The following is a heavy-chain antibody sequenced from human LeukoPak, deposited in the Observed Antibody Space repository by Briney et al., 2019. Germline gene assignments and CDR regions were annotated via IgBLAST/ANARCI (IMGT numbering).Heavy chain of an antibody. V-gene: IGHV4-38-2*02. J-gene: IGHJ3*02. Sequence: SETLSLTCTVSGYSISSGYYWGWIRQPPGKGLEWIGSIYHSGSTNYNPSLKSRVTISVDTSKNQFSLKLTSVTAADTAVYYCARVDYYDGSGYYYASFDIWGQGTVVTVSS. CDR1: GYSISSGYY. CDR3: ARVDYYDGSGYYYASFDI. CDR2: IYHSGST. D-gene: IGHD3-22*01.